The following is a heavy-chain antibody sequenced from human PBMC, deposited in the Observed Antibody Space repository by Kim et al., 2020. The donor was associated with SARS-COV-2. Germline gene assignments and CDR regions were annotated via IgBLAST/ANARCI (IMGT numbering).Heavy chain of an antibody. CDR2: IYSGGST. V-gene: IGHV3-53*04. CDR3: ARDAFGMDV. CDR1: GLTVSSNY. Sequence: GGSLRLSCAASGLTVSSNYMSWVRQAPGKGLEWVSVIYSGGSTYYADSVKGRFTISRHNSKNTLYLQMYSLRPEDTAVYYCARDAFGMDVWGQGTTVTVS. J-gene: IGHJ6*02. D-gene: IGHD3-16*01.